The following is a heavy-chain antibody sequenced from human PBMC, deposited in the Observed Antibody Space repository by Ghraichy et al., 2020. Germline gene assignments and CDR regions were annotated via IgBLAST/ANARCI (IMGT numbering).Heavy chain of an antibody. J-gene: IGHJ5*02. V-gene: IGHV3-21*01. Sequence: GGSLRLSCAASGFTFSSYSMNWVRQAPGKGLEWVSSISSSSSYIYYADSVKGRFTISRDNAKNSLYLQMNSLRAEDTAVYYCARALTGYCTNGVCLYNWFDPWGQGTLVTVSS. CDR3: ARALTGYCTNGVCLYNWFDP. D-gene: IGHD2-8*01. CDR1: GFTFSSYS. CDR2: ISSSSSYI.